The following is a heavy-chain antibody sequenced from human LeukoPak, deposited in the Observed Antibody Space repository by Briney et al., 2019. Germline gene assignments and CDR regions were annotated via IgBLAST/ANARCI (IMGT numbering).Heavy chain of an antibody. Sequence: ASVKVSCKASGGTFSSYAISWVRQAPGQGLEWMGRIIPILGIANYAQKFQGRVTITADKSTSTAYMELSSLRSEDTAVYYCARAAQGATHFDYWGQGTLVTVSS. D-gene: IGHD1-26*01. CDR2: IIPILGIA. CDR1: GGTFSSYA. V-gene: IGHV1-69*04. J-gene: IGHJ4*02. CDR3: ARAAQGATHFDY.